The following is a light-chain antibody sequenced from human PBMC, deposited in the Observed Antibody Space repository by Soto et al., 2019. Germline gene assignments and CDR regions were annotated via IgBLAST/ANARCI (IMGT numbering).Light chain of an antibody. J-gene: IGLJ1*01. CDR3: QAWDSSTLYV. CDR1: KLGHKY. Sequence: SYELTQPPSVSVSPGQTASITCSGDKLGHKYACWYQQKPGQSPVLVIYQDGKRPSGIPERFSGSNSGNTATLTISGTQAMDEADYYCQAWDSSTLYVFGTGTKLTVL. V-gene: IGLV3-1*01. CDR2: QDG.